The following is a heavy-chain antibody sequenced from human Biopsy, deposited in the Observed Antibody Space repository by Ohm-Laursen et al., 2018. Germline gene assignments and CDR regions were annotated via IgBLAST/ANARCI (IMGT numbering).Heavy chain of an antibody. D-gene: IGHD3-9*01. CDR3: ATKLTGYFHH. CDR2: NIPILGTG. CDR1: GGTFSNYG. J-gene: IGHJ1*01. Sequence: GASVKVSCKPPGGTFSNYGVNWVRQAPGQGLEWLGGNIPILGTGNYAQKFQDRVTVAADTSTSTATMELRSLRSDDTAVYYCATKLTGYFHHWGQGTLVIVPS. V-gene: IGHV1-69*06.